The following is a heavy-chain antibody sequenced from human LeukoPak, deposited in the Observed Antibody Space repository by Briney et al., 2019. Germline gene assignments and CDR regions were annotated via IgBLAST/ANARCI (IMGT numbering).Heavy chain of an antibody. Sequence: SETLSLTCTVSGDSLSRSYYYWGWIRQPPGKGLEWIGSLYYSGSTYYNPSLRSRITISVDSSKSQFSLNLSSVTASDTAVYYCAGVGNGGYGGFDYWGQGTLVTVSS. J-gene: IGHJ4*02. CDR3: AGVGNGGYGGFDY. CDR2: LYYSGST. D-gene: IGHD5-12*01. V-gene: IGHV4-39*07. CDR1: GDSLSRSYYY.